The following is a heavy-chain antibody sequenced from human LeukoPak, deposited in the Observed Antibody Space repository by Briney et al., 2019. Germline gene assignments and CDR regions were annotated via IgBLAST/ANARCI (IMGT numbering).Heavy chain of an antibody. CDR1: GGSISRGSYY. CDR3: ASRSGGNLRSFDY. V-gene: IGHV4-61*02. D-gene: IGHD2-15*01. Sequence: SETLSLTCTVSGGSISRGSYYWCWIRQYAGKGLEWIGRIYTSGSTNYNPSLKSRVTISVDTSKNQLYLKLSSVTAADTAVYYCASRSGGNLRSFDYWGQGTLVTVSS. J-gene: IGHJ4*02. CDR2: IYTSGST.